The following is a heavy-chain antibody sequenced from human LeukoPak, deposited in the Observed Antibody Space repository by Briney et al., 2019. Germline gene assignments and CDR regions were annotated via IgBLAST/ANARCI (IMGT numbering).Heavy chain of an antibody. CDR1: GGSISSGGYY. D-gene: IGHD6-19*01. Sequence: PSQTLSLTCTVSGGSISSGGYYWSWIRQHPGKGLEWIGYIYYSGSTYYNPSLKSRVTISVDTSKNQFSLKLSSVTAADTAVYYCARGGSGWFRYYYYYMDVWGKGTTVTVSS. CDR2: IYYSGST. CDR3: ARGGSGWFRYYYYYMDV. J-gene: IGHJ6*03. V-gene: IGHV4-31*03.